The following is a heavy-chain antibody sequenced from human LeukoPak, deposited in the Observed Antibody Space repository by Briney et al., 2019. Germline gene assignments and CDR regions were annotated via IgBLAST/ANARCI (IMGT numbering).Heavy chain of an antibody. CDR3: ARAPVARPYYFDY. V-gene: IGHV4-59*12. Sequence: SETLSLTCTVSGGSITSYYWSWIRQPPGRGLEWIGYIYYSGSTNYNPSLKSRVTISLDRSKNQFSLKLSSVTAADTAVYFCARAPVARPYYFDYWGQGTLVTVSS. D-gene: IGHD4-23*01. CDR1: GGSITSYY. CDR2: IYYSGST. J-gene: IGHJ4*02.